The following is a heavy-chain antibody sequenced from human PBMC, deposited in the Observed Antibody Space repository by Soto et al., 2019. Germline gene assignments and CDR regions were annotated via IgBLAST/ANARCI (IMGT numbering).Heavy chain of an antibody. Sequence: PGGSLRLSCAASGFTFSSYWMSWVRQAPGKGLEWVANIKQDGSEKYYVDSVKGRFTISRDNAKNSLYLQMKSLRAEDTAVYYCARKRRSGSYDYWGQGTLVTVSS. J-gene: IGHJ4*01. CDR2: IKQDGSEK. CDR1: GFTFSSYW. D-gene: IGHD1-26*01. V-gene: IGHV3-7*01. CDR3: ARKRRSGSYDY.